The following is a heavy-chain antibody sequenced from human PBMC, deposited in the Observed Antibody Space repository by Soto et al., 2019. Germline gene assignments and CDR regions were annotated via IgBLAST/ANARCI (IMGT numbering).Heavy chain of an antibody. J-gene: IGHJ4*02. V-gene: IGHV3-48*01. CDR3: ASAPYKCSGGSCYFSATWGDY. D-gene: IGHD2-15*01. Sequence: GGSLRLSCAASGFTFSSYSMNWVRQAPGKGLEWVSYISSSSSTIYYADSVKGRFTISRDNAKNSLYLQMNSLRAEDTAVYYCASAPYKCSGGSCYFSATWGDYWGQGTLVTVSS. CDR2: ISSSSSTI. CDR1: GFTFSSYS.